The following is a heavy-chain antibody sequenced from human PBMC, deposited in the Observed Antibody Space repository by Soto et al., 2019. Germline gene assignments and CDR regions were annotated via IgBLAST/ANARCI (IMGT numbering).Heavy chain of an antibody. CDR1: GGSISGDS. V-gene: IGHV4-59*01. J-gene: IGHJ6*02. CDR3: ARDSGRKYYDFWSGYDYGVDV. CDR2: ISYSGST. Sequence: SETLSLTCTVSGGSISGDSWSWIRQSPGKGLEWIGYISYSGSTNYNPSLKSRVTISVDTSKNQFSLKLSSVTAADTAVYYCARDSGRKYYDFWSGYDYGVDVWGQGTTVTVSS. D-gene: IGHD3-3*01.